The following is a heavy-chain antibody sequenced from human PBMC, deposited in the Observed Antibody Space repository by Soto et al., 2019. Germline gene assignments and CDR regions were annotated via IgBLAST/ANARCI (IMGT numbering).Heavy chain of an antibody. J-gene: IGHJ6*02. CDR1: GYTFTTYS. CDR2: ISAYNGHT. Sequence: VASVKVSCKASGYTFTTYSITWVRQAPGQGLEWMGWISAYNGHTGYAQKLQGRVTMTTDTSTSTACMELRSLSSDDTAVYYCARGGKGYDSSSYYPRPHYYPMDVWGQGTTVTVSS. CDR3: ARGGKGYDSSSYYPRPHYYPMDV. V-gene: IGHV1-18*01. D-gene: IGHD3-22*01.